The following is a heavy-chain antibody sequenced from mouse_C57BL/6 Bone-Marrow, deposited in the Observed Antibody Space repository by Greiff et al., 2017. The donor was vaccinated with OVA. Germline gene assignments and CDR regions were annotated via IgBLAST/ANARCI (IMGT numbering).Heavy chain of an antibody. CDR1: GFTFSDYY. CDR2: INYDGSST. J-gene: IGHJ2*01. V-gene: IGHV5-16*01. Sequence: EVMLVESEGGLVQPGSSMKLSCTASGFTFSDYYMAWVRQVPEKGLEWVANINYDGSSTYYLDSLKSRFIISRDNAKNILYLQMSSLKSEDTATYYCARDIDGYPDYWGQVTTLTVSS. CDR3: ARDIDGYPDY. D-gene: IGHD2-3*01.